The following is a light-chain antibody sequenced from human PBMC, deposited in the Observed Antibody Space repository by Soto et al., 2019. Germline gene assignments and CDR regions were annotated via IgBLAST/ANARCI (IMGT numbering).Light chain of an antibody. J-gene: IGKJ2*01. V-gene: IGKV3-15*01. CDR3: HQYNDWPVYT. Sequence: EIVMTQSPANLSVSPGGRATLSCRASQTVHSNLAWYQHKSGQAPRLLIYAATTRATGIPARISGSGSGTEFTLTISSLQSEDSAVYFCHQYNDWPVYTFGPGTKVEI. CDR2: AAT. CDR1: QTVHSN.